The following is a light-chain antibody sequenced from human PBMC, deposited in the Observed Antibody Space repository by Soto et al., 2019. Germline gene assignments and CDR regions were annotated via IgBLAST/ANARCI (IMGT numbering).Light chain of an antibody. J-gene: IGKJ1*01. V-gene: IGKV3-20*01. CDR2: GAS. Sequence: EIVLTQSPGTLSLSPGERATLSCRASQSVSNNYLAWYQQKPGQAPRLLTYGASNRATGIPDGFSGSGSGTDFTLTISRLEPEDFAVYYCQQYGSSGTFGQGTKVDIK. CDR1: QSVSNNY. CDR3: QQYGSSGT.